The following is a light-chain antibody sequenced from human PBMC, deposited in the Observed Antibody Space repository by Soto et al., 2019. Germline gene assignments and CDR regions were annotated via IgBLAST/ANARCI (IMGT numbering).Light chain of an antibody. CDR1: SSDVGGYNY. CDR2: DVS. V-gene: IGLV2-14*01. J-gene: IGLJ1*01. CDR3: SSYTSSSTYV. Sequence: QCALTQPASVSGSAGQSITISCPGTSSDVGGYNYVSWYQQHPGKAPKLMIYDVSNRPSGVSNRFSGSKSGNTASLTISGLQAEDEADYYCSSYTSSSTYVFGTGTKVTVL.